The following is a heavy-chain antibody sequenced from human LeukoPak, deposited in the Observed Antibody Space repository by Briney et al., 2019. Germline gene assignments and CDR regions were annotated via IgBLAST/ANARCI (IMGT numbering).Heavy chain of an antibody. Sequence: GGSLRLSCAATGFTFSSYWMSWVRQAPGKGLEWVANIKQDGSEKKYVDSVKGRFTISRDNAKNSLYLQMNSLGAEDTAVYYCARELYDSGTIFFDYWGQGTLVAVSS. V-gene: IGHV3-7*01. CDR1: GFTFSSYW. CDR2: IKQDGSEK. CDR3: ARELYDSGTIFFDY. D-gene: IGHD3-10*01. J-gene: IGHJ4*02.